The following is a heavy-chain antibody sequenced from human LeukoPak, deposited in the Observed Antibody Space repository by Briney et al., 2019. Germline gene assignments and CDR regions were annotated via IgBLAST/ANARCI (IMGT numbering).Heavy chain of an antibody. D-gene: IGHD6-13*01. J-gene: IGHJ4*02. CDR3: ARDEERSSWPEWVY. V-gene: IGHV3-11*05. Sequence: GGSLRLSCTASGFTFGDYAMSWVRQAPGKGLEWVSYISSSSSYTNYADSVKGRFTISRDNAKNSLYLQMNSLRAEDTAVYYCARDEERSSWPEWVYWGQGTLVTVSS. CDR2: ISSSSSYT. CDR1: GFTFGDYA.